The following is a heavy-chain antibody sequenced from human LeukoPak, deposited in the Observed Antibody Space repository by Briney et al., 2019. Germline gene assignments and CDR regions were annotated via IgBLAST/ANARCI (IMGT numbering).Heavy chain of an antibody. CDR1: GGSISTSSYY. CDR2: IYYSGST. CDR3: AREPGGSGSRGLDY. V-gene: IGHV4-39*07. D-gene: IGHD3-10*01. Sequence: SETLSLTCTVSGGSISTSSYYWGWIRQPPGKGLECIGNIYYSGSTYYNPSLKSRVTISVDTSKNQFSLKLSSVTAADTAVYYCAREPGGSGSRGLDYWGQGTLVTVSS. J-gene: IGHJ4*02.